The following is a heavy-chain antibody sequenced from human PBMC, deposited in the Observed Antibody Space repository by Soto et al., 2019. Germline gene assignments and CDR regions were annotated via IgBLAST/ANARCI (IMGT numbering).Heavy chain of an antibody. D-gene: IGHD5-12*01. V-gene: IGHV4-34*01. CDR3: ARDRVAHTAPRDY. J-gene: IGHJ4*02. Sequence: QVQLQQWGAGLLKPSETLSLTCAVYGGSFSGYYWSWIRQPPGKGLEWIGEINHSGSTNYNPSLKSRVTISVDTSKNQYSQKLSCLTATDTAVYYCARDRVAHTAPRDYWGQGTLVTVSS. CDR2: INHSGST. CDR1: GGSFSGYY.